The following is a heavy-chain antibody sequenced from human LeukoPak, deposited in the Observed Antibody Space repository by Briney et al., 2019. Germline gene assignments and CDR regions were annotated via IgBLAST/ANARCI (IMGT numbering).Heavy chain of an antibody. CDR3: ASGGSSWYFDY. J-gene: IGHJ4*02. V-gene: IGHV4-4*07. CDR2: IYTSGST. CDR1: GGSISSYY. D-gene: IGHD6-13*01. Sequence: SETLSLTCAVSGGSISSYYWSWIRQPAGKGLEWIGRIYTSGSTNYNPSLKSRVTISVDRSKNQFSLKLSPVTAADTAVYYCASGGSSWYFDYRGQGTLVTVSS.